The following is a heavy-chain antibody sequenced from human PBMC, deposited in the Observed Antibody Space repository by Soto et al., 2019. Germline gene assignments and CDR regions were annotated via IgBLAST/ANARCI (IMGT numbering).Heavy chain of an antibody. CDR2: ISAYNGNT. CDR3: ARPNSEYDFWSGYYVSYYYYGMGV. D-gene: IGHD3-3*01. CDR1: GYTFTSYG. J-gene: IGHJ6*02. V-gene: IGHV1-18*01. Sequence: ASVKVSCKASGYTFTSYGISWVRQAPGQGLEWMGWISAYNGNTNYAQKLQGRVTMTTDTSTSTDYMELRSLRSDDTAVYYCARPNSEYDFWSGYYVSYYYYGMGVWGQGTTVTAP.